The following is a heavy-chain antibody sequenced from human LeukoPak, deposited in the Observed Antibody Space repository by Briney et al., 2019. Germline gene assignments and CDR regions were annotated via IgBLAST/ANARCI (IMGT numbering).Heavy chain of an antibody. CDR1: GGSISSGGYS. CDR2: IYHSGST. D-gene: IGHD3-22*01. J-gene: IGHJ4*02. V-gene: IGHV4-30-2*01. Sequence: SETLSLTCAVSGGSISSGGYSWSWIRQPPGKGLEWIGYIYHSGSTYYNPSLKSRVTIPVDRSKNQFSLKLSSVTAADTAVYYCASYYYDSSGYYRNFDYWGQGTLVTVSS. CDR3: ASYYYDSSGYYRNFDY.